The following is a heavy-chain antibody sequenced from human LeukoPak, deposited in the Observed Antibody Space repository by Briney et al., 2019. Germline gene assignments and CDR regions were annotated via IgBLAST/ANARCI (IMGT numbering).Heavy chain of an antibody. V-gene: IGHV1-18*01. D-gene: IGHD3-10*01. CDR2: ISAYNGNT. J-gene: IGHJ4*02. CDR1: GYTFTSYG. CDR3: ARDDGVRGVIANYDY. Sequence: ASVKVSCKAYGYTFTSYGISWVRQAPGQGLEWMGWISAYNGNTNYAQKLQGRVTMTTDTSTSTAYMELRSLRSDDTAVYYCARDDGVRGVIANYDYWGQGTLVTVSS.